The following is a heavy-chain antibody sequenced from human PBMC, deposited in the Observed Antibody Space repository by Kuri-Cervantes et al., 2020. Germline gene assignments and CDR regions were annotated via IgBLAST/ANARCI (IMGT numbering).Heavy chain of an antibody. J-gene: IGHJ6*03. CDR1: GFTFSSYA. V-gene: IGHV3-48*04. D-gene: IGHD1-1*01. CDR2: ISQSSSTI. CDR3: ATSTTNHYYYYMGV. Sequence: GGSLRLSCAASGFTFSSYAMNWVRQAPGKGLEWVSYISQSSSTIYYPDSVRGRFTVSRDNARNTLYLQMHSLRVKDTAVYYCATSTTNHYYYYMGVWGKGTTVTVSS.